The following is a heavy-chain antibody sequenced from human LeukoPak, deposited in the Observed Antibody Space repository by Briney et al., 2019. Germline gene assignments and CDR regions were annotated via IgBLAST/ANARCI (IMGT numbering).Heavy chain of an antibody. CDR1: GFTFSSYA. J-gene: IGHJ6*01. CDR2: ISYDGSNK. CDR3: ARVTVTTPYYYYYGMDV. V-gene: IGHV3-30-3*01. Sequence: GRSLRLSCAASGFTFSSYAMHWVRQAPGKGLEWVADISYDGSNKYYADSVKGRFTISRDNSKNTLYLQMNSLRAEDTAVYYSARVTVTTPYYYYYGMDVWGQGTPVTVSS. D-gene: IGHD4-17*01.